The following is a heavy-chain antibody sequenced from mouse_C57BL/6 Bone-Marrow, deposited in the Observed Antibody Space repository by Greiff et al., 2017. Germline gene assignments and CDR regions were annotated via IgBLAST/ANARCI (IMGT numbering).Heavy chain of an antibody. V-gene: IGHV5-4*03. J-gene: IGHJ1*03. Sequence: EVKLVESGGGLVKPGGSLKLSCAASGFTFSSYAMSWVRQTPEKRLEWVATISDGGSYTYYPDNVKGRFTISRDNAKNNLYLQMSHLKSEDTAIYYCAMWLPSYWYFDVWGTGTTVTVSS. D-gene: IGHD2-2*01. CDR3: AMWLPSYWYFDV. CDR1: GFTFSSYA. CDR2: ISDGGSYT.